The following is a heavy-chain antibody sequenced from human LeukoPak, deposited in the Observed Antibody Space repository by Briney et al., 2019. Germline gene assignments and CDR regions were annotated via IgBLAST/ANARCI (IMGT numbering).Heavy chain of an antibody. V-gene: IGHV3-7*05. J-gene: IGHJ4*02. CDR2: IRQDGSEE. Sequence: GGSLRLSCAASGFTFSTYWMSWVRQAPGKGLEWVANIRQDGSEEYYVDSVKGRFTISRDNAKNSLFLQMNSLRAEDTAVYYCTRDGEYSSSPEFDCWGQGTLVTVSS. CDR1: GFTFSTYW. D-gene: IGHD6-6*01. CDR3: TRDGEYSSSPEFDC.